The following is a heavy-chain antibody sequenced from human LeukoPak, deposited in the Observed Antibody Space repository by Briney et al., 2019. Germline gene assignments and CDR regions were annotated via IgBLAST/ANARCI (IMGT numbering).Heavy chain of an antibody. CDR3: ARGTGYYGDCFDY. V-gene: IGHV4-39*01. J-gene: IGHJ4*02. D-gene: IGHD4-17*01. Sequence: SETLSLTCTVSGGSISSSYYYWGWIRQPPGKGLEYIGYMYYTGSTYYSPSLKGRVSISVDTSKNQFSLKLSSVTAADTAVYYCARGTGYYGDCFDYWGQGALVAVSS. CDR1: GGSISSSYYY. CDR2: MYYTGST.